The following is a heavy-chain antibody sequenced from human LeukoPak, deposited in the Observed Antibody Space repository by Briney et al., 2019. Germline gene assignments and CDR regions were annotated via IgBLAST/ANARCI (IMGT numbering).Heavy chain of an antibody. J-gene: IGHJ4*02. CDR3: ASLSGSYHALYDY. Sequence: PSETLSLTCTVSGGSISSYYWSWIRQPPGKGLEWIGYIYYSGGTNYNPSLKSRVTISVDTSKNQFSLKLSSVTAADTAVYYCASLSGSYHALYDYWGQGTLVTVSS. CDR2: IYYSGGT. CDR1: GGSISSYY. V-gene: IGHV4-59*01. D-gene: IGHD1-26*01.